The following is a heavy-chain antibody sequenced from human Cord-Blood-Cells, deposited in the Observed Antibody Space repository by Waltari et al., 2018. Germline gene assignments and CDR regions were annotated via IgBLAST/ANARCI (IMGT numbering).Heavy chain of an antibody. CDR3: ARRRLGLGIAYFDY. Sequence: QVQLQESGPGLVKPSETLSLTCTVSGGSISSYYWSWIRQPPGKGLEWIGYIDNSGRPNTNPALTNRVTISVDTSKNQFSLKLISVTAADTAVYDCARRRLGLGIAYFDYWGQGTLVTVSS. CDR1: GGSISSYY. V-gene: IGHV4-59*08. D-gene: IGHD7-27*01. CDR2: IDNSGRP. J-gene: IGHJ4*02.